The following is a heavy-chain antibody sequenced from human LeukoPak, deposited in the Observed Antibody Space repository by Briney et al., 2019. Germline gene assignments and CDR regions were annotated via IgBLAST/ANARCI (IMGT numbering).Heavy chain of an antibody. D-gene: IGHD3-22*01. CDR2: IYYSGTT. Sequence: SETLSLTCNVSGGSISSSSYYWVCIRPPPGKGLEWIGSIYYSGTTYYNPSLESRLTISVDTSNNQFSLNLKSMTATDTAVYYCARLSSSAYYASDYWGQGTLVTVSS. CDR1: GGSISSSSYY. V-gene: IGHV4-39*01. CDR3: ARLSSSAYYASDY. J-gene: IGHJ4*02.